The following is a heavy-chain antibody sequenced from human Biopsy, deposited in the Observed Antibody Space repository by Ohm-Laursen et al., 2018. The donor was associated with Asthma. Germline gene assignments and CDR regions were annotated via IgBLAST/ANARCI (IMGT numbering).Heavy chain of an antibody. J-gene: IGHJ3*01. CDR1: GYNFISFA. V-gene: IGHV1-3*04. Sequence: SVKVSCKASGYNFISFAIHWVRQAPVQRLEWMGWVNTGNGDTKYSQKFQGRVTITRDISASTAYMELRSLRSEDTATYYCARTYYDFLTGQVKDVFGVWGQGTMVTVSS. D-gene: IGHD3-9*01. CDR3: ARTYYDFLTGQVKDVFGV. CDR2: VNTGNGDT.